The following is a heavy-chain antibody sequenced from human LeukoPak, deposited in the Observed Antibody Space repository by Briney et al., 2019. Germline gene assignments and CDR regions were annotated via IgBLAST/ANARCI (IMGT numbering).Heavy chain of an antibody. V-gene: IGHV3-48*02. Sequence: GRSLRLSCAASGFTFSSYAMHWVRQAPGKGLEWVSYISGGSATIYYADSVKGRFTISRDNAKNSLYLQMNGLRDEDTAVYYCARRGVAVTHFDLWGRGTLVTVSS. CDR1: GFTFSSYA. D-gene: IGHD6-19*01. CDR2: ISGGSATI. CDR3: ARRGVAVTHFDL. J-gene: IGHJ2*01.